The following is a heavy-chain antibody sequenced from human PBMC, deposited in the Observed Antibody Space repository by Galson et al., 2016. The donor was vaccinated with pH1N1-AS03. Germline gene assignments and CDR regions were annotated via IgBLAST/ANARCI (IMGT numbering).Heavy chain of an antibody. CDR3: ARVSAGLTGYYYAMDV. CDR1: GYSFTSYY. Sequence: SVKVSCKASGYSFTSYYIHWVRQAPGQGREWMGIINPSDGNTNYAPRFQGRVTMTRDTSTSTVYMELSSLRSDDTAVYYCARVSAGLTGYYYAMDVWGQGTTVTVSS. J-gene: IGHJ6*02. D-gene: IGHD4/OR15-4a*01. CDR2: INPSDGNT. V-gene: IGHV1-46*01.